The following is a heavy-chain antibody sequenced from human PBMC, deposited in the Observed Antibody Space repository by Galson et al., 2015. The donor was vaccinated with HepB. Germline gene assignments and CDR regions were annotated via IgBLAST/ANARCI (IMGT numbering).Heavy chain of an antibody. CDR2: IYYSGST. CDR1: GGSISSSSYY. V-gene: IGHV4-39*01. D-gene: IGHD6-19*01. J-gene: IGHJ4*02. Sequence: ETLSLTCTVSGGSISSSSYYWGWIRQPPGKGLEWIGSIYYSGSTHYNPSLKSRVTISVDTSKNQFSLKLSSVTAADTAVYYCARLGYSSGWYMDYWGQGTLVTVSS. CDR3: ARLGYSSGWYMDY.